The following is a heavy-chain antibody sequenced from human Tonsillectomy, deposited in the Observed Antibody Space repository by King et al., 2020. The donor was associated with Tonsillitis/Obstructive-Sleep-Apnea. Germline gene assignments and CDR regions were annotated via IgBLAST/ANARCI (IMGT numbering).Heavy chain of an antibody. J-gene: IGHJ6*03. V-gene: IGHV1-3*01. CDR1: GYTFTNYA. D-gene: IGHD2-15*01. CDR3: ARDEGEIVGRPYYYYYMDV. CDR2: INAGNGNT. Sequence: LVQSGAEVKKPGASVKVYCKASGYTFTNYAMHWVRQAPGQRLEWMGWINAGNGNTKYSQKFQGRVTITRDTSASTAYMELSSLRSEDTAVYYCARDEGEIVGRPYYYYYMDVWGKGTTVTVSS.